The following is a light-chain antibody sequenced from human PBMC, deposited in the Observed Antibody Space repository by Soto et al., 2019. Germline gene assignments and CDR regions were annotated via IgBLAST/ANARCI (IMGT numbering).Light chain of an antibody. CDR3: HQTYSTPYT. CDR2: TSG. CDR1: QRITTY. V-gene: IGKV1-39*01. Sequence: IQMTQSPSSLSASVGDRVTITCRASQRITTYLNWYQQKPGEAPKLLISTSGTLQRGVPSRFSGSGSGTDFTLTITALRPEDLATYFCHQTYSTPYTFGQGTKLEIK. J-gene: IGKJ2*01.